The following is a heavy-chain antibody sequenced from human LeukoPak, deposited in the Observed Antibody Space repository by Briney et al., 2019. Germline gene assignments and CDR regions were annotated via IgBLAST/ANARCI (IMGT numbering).Heavy chain of an antibody. CDR1: GGSFSGYY. CDR2: INHNGST. CDR3: ASRRDGYNASDY. D-gene: IGHD5-24*01. V-gene: IGHV4-34*01. Sequence: PSETLSLTCAVYGGSFSGYYWSWIRQPPGKGLEWIGEINHNGSTNYNPSLKSRVTISVDTSKNQFSLKLSSVTAADTAVYYCASRRDGYNASDYWGQGTLVTVSS. J-gene: IGHJ4*02.